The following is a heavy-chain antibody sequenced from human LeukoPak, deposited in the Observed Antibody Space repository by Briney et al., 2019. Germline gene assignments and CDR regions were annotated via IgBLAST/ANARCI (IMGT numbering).Heavy chain of an antibody. D-gene: IGHD3-10*01. Sequence: PSETLSLTCTVSGGSISSGGYYWSWIRQHPGKGLEWIGYIYYSGSTYYNPSHKSRVTISVDTSKNQFSLKLSSVTAADTAVYYCAGHASGSYLGAFDIWGHGTMVTVSS. J-gene: IGHJ3*02. CDR3: AGHASGSYLGAFDI. V-gene: IGHV4-31*03. CDR2: IYYSGST. CDR1: GGSISSGGYY.